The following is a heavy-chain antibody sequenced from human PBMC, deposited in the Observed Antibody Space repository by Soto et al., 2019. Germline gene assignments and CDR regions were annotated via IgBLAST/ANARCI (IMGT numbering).Heavy chain of an antibody. CDR1: GGSISSSSYY. CDR3: ACIFSGGYGYAFYYYGMDV. V-gene: IGHV4-39*01. J-gene: IGHJ6*02. CDR2: IYYSGST. Sequence: SETLSLTCTVSGGSISSSSYYWGWIRQPPGKGLEWIGSIYYSGSTYYNPSLKSRVTISVDTSKNQFSLKLSSVTAADTAVYYCACIFSGGYGYAFYYYGMDVWGQGTTVTVSS. D-gene: IGHD5-18*01.